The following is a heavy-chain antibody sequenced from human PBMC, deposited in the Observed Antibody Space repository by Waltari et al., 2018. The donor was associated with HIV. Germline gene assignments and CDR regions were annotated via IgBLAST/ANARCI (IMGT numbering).Heavy chain of an antibody. D-gene: IGHD2-2*01. V-gene: IGHV3-7*01. J-gene: IGHJ4*02. Sequence: EVQLVESGGGLVQPGGSLRLSCAASGFTFSSNWMGWVRQAPGKGLEWVASVKQDGGEKYYVDSVKGRFTISRDNSKNSLYLQMNNVRVDDTAVYYCARGDSGQYQLYFDYWGQGTLVTVSS. CDR2: VKQDGGEK. CDR1: GFTFSSNW. CDR3: ARGDSGQYQLYFDY.